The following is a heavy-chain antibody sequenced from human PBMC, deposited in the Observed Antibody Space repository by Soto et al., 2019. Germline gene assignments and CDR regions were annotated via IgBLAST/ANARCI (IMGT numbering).Heavy chain of an antibody. Sequence: GGSLRLSCVASGFTFSSYAMSWVRQAPGKGLEGVSGISSGGGTYYADSVKGRFTISRDNSKNTLYLQMNSLRAEDTAVYYCAKDTHDSRGYSYYFDYWGQGXLVTVSS. J-gene: IGHJ4*02. CDR1: GFTFSSYA. CDR3: AKDTHDSRGYSYYFDY. CDR2: ISSGGGT. V-gene: IGHV3-23*01. D-gene: IGHD3-22*01.